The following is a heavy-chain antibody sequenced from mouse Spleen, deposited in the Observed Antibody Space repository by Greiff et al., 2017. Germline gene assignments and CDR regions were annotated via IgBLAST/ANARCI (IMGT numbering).Heavy chain of an antibody. J-gene: IGHJ1*01. D-gene: IGHD1-1*01. CDR2: IDPSDSYT. CDR1: GYTFTSYW. CDR3: ARYYGSSKGYFDV. V-gene: IGHV1-59*01. Sequence: QVQLQQPGAELVRPGTSVKLSCKASGYTFTSYWMHWVKQRPGQGLEWIGVIDPSDSYTNYNQKFKGKATLTVDTSSSTAYMQLSSLTSEDSAVYYCARYYGSSKGYFDVWGAGTTVTVSS.